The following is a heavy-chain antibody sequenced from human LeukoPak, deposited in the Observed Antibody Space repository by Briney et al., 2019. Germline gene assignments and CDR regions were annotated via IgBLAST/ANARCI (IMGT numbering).Heavy chain of an antibody. Sequence: GGSPRLSCAASGFTFSSYSMNWVRQAPGKGLEWVSSISSSSSYIYYADSVKGRFTISRDNAKNSLYLQMNSLRAEDTAVYYCAREAYASSGYYISWGQGTLVTVSS. CDR3: AREAYASSGYYIS. D-gene: IGHD3-22*01. CDR1: GFTFSSYS. J-gene: IGHJ4*02. V-gene: IGHV3-21*01. CDR2: ISSSSSYI.